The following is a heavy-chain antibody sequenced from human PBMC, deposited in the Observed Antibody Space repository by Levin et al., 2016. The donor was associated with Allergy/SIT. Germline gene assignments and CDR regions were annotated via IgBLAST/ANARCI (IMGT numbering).Heavy chain of an antibody. CDR1: GATF. J-gene: IGHJ6*02. Sequence: SVKVSCKASGATFISWVRQAPGQGLEWMGRIIPVFGLTDYAQRFQDRVAITADTSTNTAYLEVDGLRSDDTAVYYCAGDRISMFRGYYGLDVWGQGTSVTVSS. D-gene: IGHD3-10*01. CDR2: IIPVFGLT. CDR3: AGDRISMFRGYYGLDV. V-gene: IGHV1-69*10.